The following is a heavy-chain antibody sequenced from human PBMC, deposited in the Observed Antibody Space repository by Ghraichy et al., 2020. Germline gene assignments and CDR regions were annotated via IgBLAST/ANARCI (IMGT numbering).Heavy chain of an antibody. V-gene: IGHV3-23*01. D-gene: IGHD3-9*01. J-gene: IGHJ4*02. CDR3: ATRPYYDILTGYGGLDF. CDR2: ISGSGGST. CDR1: GFTFSSYA. Sequence: GESLRLSCAASGFTFSSYAMRWVRQAPGKGLEWVSAISGSGGSTYYADSVKGRFTISRDNSKNTLYLQMNSLRAEDTAVYYCATRPYYDILTGYGGLDFWGQGTLVTVSS.